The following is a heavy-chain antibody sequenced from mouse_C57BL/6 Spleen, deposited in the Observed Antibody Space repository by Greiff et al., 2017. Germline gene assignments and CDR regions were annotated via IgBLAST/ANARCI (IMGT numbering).Heavy chain of an antibody. CDR2: INYDGSST. CDR1: GFTFSDYY. V-gene: IGHV5-16*01. D-gene: IGHD2-3*01. CDR3: ARDNDGDYVGYFDV. J-gene: IGHJ1*03. Sequence: DVHLVESEGGLVQPGSSMKLSCTASGFTFSDYYMAWVRQVPEKGLEWVANINYDGSSTYYLDSLKSRFIISRDNAKNILYLQMSSLKSEDTATYYCARDNDGDYVGYFDVWGTGTTVTVSS.